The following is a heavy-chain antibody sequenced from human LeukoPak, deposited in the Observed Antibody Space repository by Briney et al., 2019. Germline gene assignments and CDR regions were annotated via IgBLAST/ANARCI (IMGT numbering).Heavy chain of an antibody. CDR2: INPNSGGT. Sequence: AASVKVSCKASGYTFTGYYMHWVRQAPGQGLEWMGWINPNSGGTNYAQKFQGRVTMTRDTSISTAYMELSRLRSDNTAVYYCASPFPNMIVVDEYFQHWGQGTLVTVSS. D-gene: IGHD3-22*01. J-gene: IGHJ1*01. CDR1: GYTFTGYY. CDR3: ASPFPNMIVVDEYFQH. V-gene: IGHV1-2*02.